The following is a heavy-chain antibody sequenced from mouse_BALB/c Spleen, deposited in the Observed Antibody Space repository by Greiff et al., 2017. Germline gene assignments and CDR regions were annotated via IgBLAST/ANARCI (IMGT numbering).Heavy chain of an antibody. CDR2: IYPGNSDT. D-gene: IGHD2-1*01. CDR1: GYTFTSYW. V-gene: IGHV1-5*01. Sequence: EVQLQQSGTVLARPGASVKMSCKASGYTFTSYWTHWVKQRPGQGLEWIGAIYPGNSDTSYNQKFKGKAKLTAVTSTSTAYMELSSLTNEDSAVYYCTGGNYDAMDYWGQGTSVTVSS. J-gene: IGHJ4*01. CDR3: TGGNYDAMDY.